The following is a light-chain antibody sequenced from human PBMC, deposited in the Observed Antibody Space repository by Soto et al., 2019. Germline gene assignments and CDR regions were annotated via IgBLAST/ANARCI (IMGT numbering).Light chain of an antibody. Sequence: DLQMTQSPSSLSASVGDRVTITCRASQSISSYLNWYQQKPGKAPKLLIYAASSLQSGVPSRFSGSGSGTDFTLTISSLQPEDFATYYCRQSYSTLTFGGGTKVDIK. CDR3: RQSYSTLT. CDR1: QSISSY. V-gene: IGKV1-39*01. CDR2: AAS. J-gene: IGKJ4*01.